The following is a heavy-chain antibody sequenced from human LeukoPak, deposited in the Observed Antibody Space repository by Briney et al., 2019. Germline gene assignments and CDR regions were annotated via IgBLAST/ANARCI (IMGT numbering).Heavy chain of an antibody. J-gene: IGHJ6*03. D-gene: IGHD3-9*01. V-gene: IGHV1-69*13. Sequence: GASVKVSCKASGGTFSSYAISWVRQAPGQGLEWMGGIIPIFGTANYAQKFQGRVTITADESTSTAYMELSSLRSDDTAVYYCARVPFYDILTGYFADYYYMDVWGKGTTVTISS. CDR2: IIPIFGTA. CDR1: GGTFSSYA. CDR3: ARVPFYDILTGYFADYYYMDV.